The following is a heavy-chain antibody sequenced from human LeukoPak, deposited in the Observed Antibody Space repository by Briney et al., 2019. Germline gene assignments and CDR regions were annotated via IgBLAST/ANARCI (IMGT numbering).Heavy chain of an antibody. J-gene: IGHJ4*02. V-gene: IGHV3-23*01. D-gene: IGHD6-19*01. CDR1: GFTFSSYA. CDR2: ISGSVGST. Sequence: GGSLRLSCAASGFTFSSYAMSWVRQAPGKGLEWVSGISGSVGSTYYADSVKGRFTISRDNSKNTLYLQMNSLRAEDTAVYHCAKSIAVAGTGYFDHWGQGTLVTVPT. CDR3: AKSIAVAGTGYFDH.